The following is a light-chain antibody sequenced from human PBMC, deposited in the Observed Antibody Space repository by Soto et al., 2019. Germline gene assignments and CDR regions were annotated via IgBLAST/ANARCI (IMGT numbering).Light chain of an antibody. J-gene: IGKJ1*01. CDR2: WAS. CDR1: QTIFYSSNRKDY. CDR3: QQYSTSPWT. Sequence: DIVMTQSPDSLAVSLGERATINCRSSQTIFYSSNRKDYLAWYQQKPGQPPRVLIYWASTRESGVPDRFSGSGYGSDFTLTISNLQTEDVGVYYCQQYSTSPWTFGQGTKVEIK. V-gene: IGKV4-1*01.